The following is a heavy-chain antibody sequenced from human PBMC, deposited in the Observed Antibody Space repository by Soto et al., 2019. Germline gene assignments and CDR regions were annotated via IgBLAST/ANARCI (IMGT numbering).Heavy chain of an antibody. CDR3: VSGCSYGGDFDY. D-gene: IGHD6-19*01. J-gene: IGHJ4*02. CDR1: GFTFSNYG. Sequence: GGSLRLSCAASGFTFSNYGMHWVRQAPGKGLEWVAAISYDGSNKYYADSVKGRFTISRDNSKNTLYLQMNSLRAEDTAVYYCVSGCSYGGDFDYWGQGTLVIVSS. CDR2: ISYDGSNK. V-gene: IGHV3-30*03.